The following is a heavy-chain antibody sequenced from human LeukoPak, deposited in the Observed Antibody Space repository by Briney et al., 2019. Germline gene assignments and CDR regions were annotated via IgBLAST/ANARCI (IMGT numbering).Heavy chain of an antibody. V-gene: IGHV3-48*03. CDR1: GFTFSSYE. CDR2: ISSSGSTI. D-gene: IGHD5-18*01. J-gene: IGHJ4*02. CDR3: AARRYSYGYNYFDY. Sequence: GGSLRLSCAASGFTFSSYEMNWVRQAPGKGLEWVSYISSSGSTIYYADSVKGRFTISRDNSKNTLYLQMNSLRAEDTAVYYCAARRYSYGYNYFDYWGQGTLVTVSS.